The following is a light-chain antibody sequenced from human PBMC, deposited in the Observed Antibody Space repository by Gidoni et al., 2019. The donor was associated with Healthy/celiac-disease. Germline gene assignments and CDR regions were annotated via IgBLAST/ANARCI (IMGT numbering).Light chain of an antibody. CDR1: QSVGSN. J-gene: IGKJ4*01. V-gene: IGKV3-15*01. CDR2: GAS. Sequence: EIVMTQSPATLSVSPGERATLSCRASQSVGSNLAWYQQKPGQAPRLLIYGASTRATGIPARFSGSGSGTEFTLTISSLQSEDFAVYYCQQYNNWPPLTLGGGTKVEIK. CDR3: QQYNNWPPLT.